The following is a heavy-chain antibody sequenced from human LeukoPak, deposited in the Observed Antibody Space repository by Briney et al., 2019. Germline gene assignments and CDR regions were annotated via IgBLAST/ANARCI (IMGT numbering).Heavy chain of an antibody. Sequence: GGSLRLSCAASGFTFSSYEMNWVRQAPGKGLEWVSYISSSGSTIYYADSVKGRFTISRDNAKNSLYLQMNSLRAEDTALYYCARDHYGDYRYYYYYMDVWGKGTTVTVSS. CDR1: GFTFSSYE. J-gene: IGHJ6*03. D-gene: IGHD4-17*01. CDR2: ISSSGSTI. V-gene: IGHV3-48*03. CDR3: ARDHYGDYRYYYYYMDV.